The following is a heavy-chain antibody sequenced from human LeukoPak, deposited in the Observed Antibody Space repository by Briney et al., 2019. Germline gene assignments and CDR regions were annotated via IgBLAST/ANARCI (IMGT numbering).Heavy chain of an antibody. J-gene: IGHJ4*02. D-gene: IGHD5-24*01. V-gene: IGHV3-30*02. CDR1: GFTFSSYG. CDR2: IRYDGSNK. Sequence: PGGSLRLSCAASGFTFSSYGMHWVRQAPGKGLEWVAFIRYDGSNKYYADSVKGRFTISRDNSKNTLYLQMNSLRAEDTAVYYCAKSVEVATMFPSPGFDYWGQGTLVTVSS. CDR3: AKSVEVATMFPSPGFDY.